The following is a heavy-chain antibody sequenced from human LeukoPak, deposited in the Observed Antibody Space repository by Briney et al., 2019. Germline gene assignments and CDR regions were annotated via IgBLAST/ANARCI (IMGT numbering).Heavy chain of an antibody. J-gene: IGHJ4*02. CDR2: ISYDGSNK. D-gene: IGHD2-21*02. Sequence: GGSLTLSCAASVFTFSIYGMHWVRQAPGKALEWLAVISYDGSNKYYADSVKGRFTISRDNSKNTLYLQMNSLRAEDTAVYYCAKDSSGDCGGDCYLYYFDYWGQGTLVTVSS. CDR1: VFTFSIYG. CDR3: AKDSSGDCGGDCYLYYFDY. V-gene: IGHV3-30*18.